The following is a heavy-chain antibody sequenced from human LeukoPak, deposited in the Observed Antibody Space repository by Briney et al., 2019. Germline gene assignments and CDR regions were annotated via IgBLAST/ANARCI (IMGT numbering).Heavy chain of an antibody. CDR1: GFTVSNNC. CDR2: IYSGGST. J-gene: IGHJ4*02. Sequence: AGGSLRLACAASGFTVSNNCISWVRQAPGKGREWVAVIYSGGSTKYADYVKARFTISRDNFKNTMNLQTNSLRADDTAVYYCARATLDNWGQGTLVTVSS. CDR3: ARATLDN. V-gene: IGHV3-53*01.